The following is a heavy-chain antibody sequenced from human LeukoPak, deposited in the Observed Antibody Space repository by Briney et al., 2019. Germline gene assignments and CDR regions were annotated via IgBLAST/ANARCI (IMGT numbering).Heavy chain of an antibody. CDR3: ARDSLELTYYYYYYYMDV. CDR1: GYIFTGYY. V-gene: IGHV1-2*02. CDR2: IYPNSGGT. D-gene: IGHD1-7*01. Sequence: GASVKVSCKASGYIFTGYYMHWVRQAPGQGLEWMGWIYPNSGGTNYAQKFQGRVTMARDTSISTSYMELSRLRSDDTAVYYCARDSLELTYYYYYYYMDVWGKGTTVTVSS. J-gene: IGHJ6*03.